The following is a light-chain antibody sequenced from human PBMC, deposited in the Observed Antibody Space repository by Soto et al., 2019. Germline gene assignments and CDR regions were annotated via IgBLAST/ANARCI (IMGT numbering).Light chain of an antibody. CDR1: QSISSW. J-gene: IGKJ1*01. V-gene: IGKV1-5*03. Sequence: DIQMTQSPSTLSASLGNRITIACRSSQSISSWLAWYQQKPGIAPKLLIYKVSSLENWVPSRFSGGGSGTEFTLTISSLQPDDFATYYCQQYSSLWTFGQGTKVDIK. CDR2: KVS. CDR3: QQYSSLWT.